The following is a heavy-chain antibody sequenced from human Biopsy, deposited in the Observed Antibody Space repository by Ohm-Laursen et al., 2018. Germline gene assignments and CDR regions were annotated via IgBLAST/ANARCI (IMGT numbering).Heavy chain of an antibody. CDR3: ARPMSRVVAYGMDV. D-gene: IGHD2-15*01. CDR2: IYSGGST. V-gene: IGHV3-53*01. J-gene: IGHJ6*02. Sequence: GSLRLSCAASGFTVSSNYMSWVRQAPGKGLEWVSVIYSGGSTYYADSVKGRFTISRDDSKNTVYLQMNSLRVEDRAVYYCARPMSRVVAYGMDVWGQGTTVTVSS. CDR1: GFTVSSNY.